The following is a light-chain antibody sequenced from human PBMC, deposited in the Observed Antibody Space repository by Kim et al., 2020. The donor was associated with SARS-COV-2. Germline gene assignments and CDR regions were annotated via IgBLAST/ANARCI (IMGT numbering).Light chain of an antibody. CDR2: LAS. J-gene: IGKJ4*01. Sequence: ASVGDRVTITCRASQGIRSNLAWYQQKPGKAPNLLIYLASTLQSGVPSRFSGSGSGTEFTLTISSLQPEDFAIYYCQQIYNYPLTFGGGTKVDIK. CDR1: QGIRSN. V-gene: IGKV1-9*01. CDR3: QQIYNYPLT.